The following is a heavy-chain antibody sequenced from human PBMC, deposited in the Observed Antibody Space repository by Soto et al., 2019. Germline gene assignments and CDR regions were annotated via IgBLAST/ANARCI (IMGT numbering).Heavy chain of an antibody. J-gene: IGHJ4*02. D-gene: IGHD6-19*01. Sequence: ASVKVSCKASGYTFTSYGISWVRQAPGQGLEWMGWISAYNGNTNYAQKLQGRVTMTTDTSTSTAYMELRSLRSDDTAVYYCARDRDDVEQWLVDPLFDYWGQGTLVTVSS. CDR1: GYTFTSYG. CDR3: ARDRDDVEQWLVDPLFDY. V-gene: IGHV1-18*01. CDR2: ISAYNGNT.